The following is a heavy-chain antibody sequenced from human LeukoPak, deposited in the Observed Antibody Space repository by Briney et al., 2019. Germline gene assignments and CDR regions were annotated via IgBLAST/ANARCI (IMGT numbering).Heavy chain of an antibody. J-gene: IGHJ3*02. V-gene: IGHV1-69*05. Sequence: SVMVCCKDSGVTFSSYANSWVRPAPGQGHDWMGGIIPIFGTANYAQKFQGRVTITTDESTSTAYMELSSLRSEDTAVYYCAREPLSLENHYGCKLAFDICGQGTMVTVSS. CDR2: IIPIFGTA. CDR3: AREPLSLENHYGCKLAFDI. D-gene: IGHD4-23*01. CDR1: GVTFSSYA.